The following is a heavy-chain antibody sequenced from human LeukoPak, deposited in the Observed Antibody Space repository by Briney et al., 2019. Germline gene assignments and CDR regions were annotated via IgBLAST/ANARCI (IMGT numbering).Heavy chain of an antibody. Sequence: PSETLSPTCTVSGGSISSYYWSWIRQPAGKGLEWIGRIYTSGSTNYNPSLKSRVTMSVDTSKNQFSLKLSSVTAADTAVYYCARVAVRGAGGWFAPWGQGTLSPSPQ. CDR3: ARVAVRGAGGWFAP. CDR1: GGSISSYY. V-gene: IGHV4-4*07. D-gene: IGHD3-10*01. CDR2: IYTSGST. J-gene: IGHJ5*02.